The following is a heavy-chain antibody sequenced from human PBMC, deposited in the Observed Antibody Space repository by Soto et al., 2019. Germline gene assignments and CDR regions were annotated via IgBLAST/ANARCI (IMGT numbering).Heavy chain of an antibody. V-gene: IGHV1-18*01. Sequence: QVQLVQSGAEARKPGASVKVSCKASGYTLTTYGISWVRQAPGQGLEWMGWISGYNGHTKYAQKFQGRVTMTTDTSTSTVYMDLRSLRSDDTAVYYCAREGEMPYYYYGLDVWGQGTTVTVSS. CDR1: GYTLTTYG. J-gene: IGHJ6*02. CDR2: ISGYNGHT. D-gene: IGHD3-16*01. CDR3: AREGEMPYYYYGLDV.